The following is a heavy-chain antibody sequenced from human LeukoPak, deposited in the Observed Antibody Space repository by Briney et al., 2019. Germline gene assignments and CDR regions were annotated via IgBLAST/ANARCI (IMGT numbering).Heavy chain of an antibody. CDR2: IDYSGST. Sequence: SETLSLTCTVSGGSISSYYWSWIRQPPGKGLEWIGYIDYSGSTNYNPSLKSRVTISVDTSKNQFSLKLSSVTAADTAVYFCARTDGKQLPPRFWGQGTQVTVSS. V-gene: IGHV4-59*08. CDR1: GGSISSYY. CDR3: ARTDGKQLPPRF. J-gene: IGHJ4*02. D-gene: IGHD5-18*01.